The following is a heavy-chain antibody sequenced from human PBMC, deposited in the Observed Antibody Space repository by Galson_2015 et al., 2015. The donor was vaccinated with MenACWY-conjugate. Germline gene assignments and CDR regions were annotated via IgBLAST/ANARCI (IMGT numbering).Heavy chain of an antibody. Sequence: SLTLSCAVSGFTFSSYAISWVRQAPGKGLEWVSGISASGSRTGYVDSVKGRFTISRDNSKNTVYLQMNSLRVEDTAVYYCVRKMVSASSGRTGAWFDPWGQGTLVTVSS. D-gene: IGHD3-22*01. CDR2: ISASGSRT. J-gene: IGHJ5*02. CDR1: GFTFSSYA. V-gene: IGHV3-23*01. CDR3: VRKMVSASSGRTGAWFDP.